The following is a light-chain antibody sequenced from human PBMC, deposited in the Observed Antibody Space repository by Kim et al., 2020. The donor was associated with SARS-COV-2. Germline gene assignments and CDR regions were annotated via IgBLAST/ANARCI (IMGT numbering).Light chain of an antibody. V-gene: IGKV3-20*01. CDR2: GAS. Sequence: EIVLTQSPGTLSLSPGERATLSCRPSESISRDFLAWYQQKPGQAPRLLIYGASTRATGIPDRFSGSGSGTDFTLTISRLEPEDFAVYYCQQYGYTFGQGTKLEI. CDR3: QQYGYT. CDR1: ESISRDF. J-gene: IGKJ2*01.